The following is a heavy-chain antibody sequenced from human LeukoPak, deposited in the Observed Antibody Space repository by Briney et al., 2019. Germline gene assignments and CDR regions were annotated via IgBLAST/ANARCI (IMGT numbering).Heavy chain of an antibody. CDR3: ARELLRAFDI. J-gene: IGHJ3*02. V-gene: IGHV3-53*01. CDR1: GFTVSSNY. CDR2: IYSGGST. Sequence: GGSLRLSCAASGFTVSSNYMSWVGQAPGKGLEWVSVIYSGGSTYYADSVKGRFTISRGNSKNTLYLQMNSLRAEDTAVYYCARELLRAFDIWGQGTMVTVSS. D-gene: IGHD1-26*01.